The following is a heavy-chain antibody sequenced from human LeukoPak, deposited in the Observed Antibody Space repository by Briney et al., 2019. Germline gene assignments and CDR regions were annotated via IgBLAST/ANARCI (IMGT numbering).Heavy chain of an antibody. V-gene: IGHV3-11*04. CDR1: GFTFSSYW. CDR3: ARDNSLYYYDSSGNDY. J-gene: IGHJ4*02. Sequence: GGSLRLSCAASGFTFSSYWMSWIRQAPGKGLEWVSYISSSGSTIYYADSVKGRFTISRDNAKNSLYLQMNSLRAEDTAVYYCARDNSLYYYDSSGNDYWGQGTLVTVSS. D-gene: IGHD3-22*01. CDR2: ISSSGSTI.